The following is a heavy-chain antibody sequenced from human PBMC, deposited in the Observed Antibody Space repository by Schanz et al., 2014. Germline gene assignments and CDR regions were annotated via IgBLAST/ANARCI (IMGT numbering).Heavy chain of an antibody. J-gene: IGHJ4*02. CDR1: GGTFSSYT. CDR3: ARGRGFYDY. CDR2: IIPVLNIA. D-gene: IGHD3-10*01. V-gene: IGHV1-69*02. Sequence: QVQLVHSEAEVKKPGSSVKVSCKASGGTFSSYTISWVRQAPGQGLEWMGRIIPVLNIATYAQRFQGRVSITADTSTNTAYMELSSLTSEDTAVHYCARGRGFYDYWGQGTLVTVSS.